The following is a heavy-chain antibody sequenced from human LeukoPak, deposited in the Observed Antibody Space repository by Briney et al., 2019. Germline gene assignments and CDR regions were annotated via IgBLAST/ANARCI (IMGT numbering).Heavy chain of an antibody. J-gene: IGHJ4*02. CDR1: GYSFTNYW. Sequence: GESLNISCQGSGYSFTNYWIGWVRQMPGKGLEWMGIIYPGDSDTRYSPSFQGQVTISADKSISTAYLQWSSLKASDTAMYYCARLPQWGGTYHFDYWGQGTLLTVSS. CDR2: IYPGDSDT. D-gene: IGHD1-26*01. CDR3: ARLPQWGGTYHFDY. V-gene: IGHV5-51*01.